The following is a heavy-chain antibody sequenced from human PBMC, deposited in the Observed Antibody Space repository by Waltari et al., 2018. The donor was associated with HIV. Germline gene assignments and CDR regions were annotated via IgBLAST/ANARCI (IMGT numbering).Heavy chain of an antibody. CDR2: IYYSGST. Sequence: QVQLQESGPGLVKPSETLSLTCTVSGGSITSHYRTWVRQPPGKGLEWIGYIYYSGSTNYNPSLKSRVTISVDTSKNQFSLKLTSVTAADTAVYYCARFASEIFDSSGYSFDYWGQGALVTVPS. CDR1: GGSITSHY. J-gene: IGHJ4*02. D-gene: IGHD3-22*01. CDR3: ARFASEIFDSSGYSFDY. V-gene: IGHV4-59*08.